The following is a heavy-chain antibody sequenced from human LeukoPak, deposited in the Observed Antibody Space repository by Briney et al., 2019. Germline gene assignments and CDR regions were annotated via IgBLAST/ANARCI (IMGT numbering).Heavy chain of an antibody. CDR2: INHSGST. CDR3: ARGRRPQLGIAVAGPRALGYFDY. Sequence: SETLSLTCAVYGGSFSGYYWSWIRQPPGKGLEWIGEINHSGSTNYNPSLKSRVTISVDTSKNQFSLKLSSVTAADTAVYYCARGRRPQLGIAVAGPRALGYFDYWGQGTLVTVSS. CDR1: GGSFSGYY. V-gene: IGHV4-34*01. J-gene: IGHJ4*02. D-gene: IGHD6-19*01.